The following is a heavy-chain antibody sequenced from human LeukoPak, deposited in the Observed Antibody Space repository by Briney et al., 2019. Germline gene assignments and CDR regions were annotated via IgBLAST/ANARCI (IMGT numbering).Heavy chain of an antibody. D-gene: IGHD3-22*01. Sequence: GSLRLSCAASGFTFSTYIMNWVRQPPGKGLEWIGYIYYSGSTNYNPSLKSRVTISVDTSKNQFSLKLSSVTAADTAVYYCARDFQRITMIVVAHAPRDAFDIWGHGTMVTVSS. CDR1: GFTFSTYI. V-gene: IGHV4-59*01. J-gene: IGHJ3*02. CDR3: ARDFQRITMIVVAHAPRDAFDI. CDR2: IYYSGST.